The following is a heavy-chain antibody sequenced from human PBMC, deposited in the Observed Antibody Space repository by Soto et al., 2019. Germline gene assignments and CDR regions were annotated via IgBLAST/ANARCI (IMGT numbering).Heavy chain of an antibody. CDR2: LYYTGST. Sequence: PSETLSLTCTVSGGSISNYYWSWIRQPPGKGLEWIGYLYYTGSTNYNPSLKSRVTISADRSKSQFSLKLSSVTAADTVVYYCARETYGDYVGYFDPWGQGIQVTVSS. J-gene: IGHJ5*02. D-gene: IGHD4-17*01. V-gene: IGHV4-59*12. CDR1: GGSISNYY. CDR3: ARETYGDYVGYFDP.